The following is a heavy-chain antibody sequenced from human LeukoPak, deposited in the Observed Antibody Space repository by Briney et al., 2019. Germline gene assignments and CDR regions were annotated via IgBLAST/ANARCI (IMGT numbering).Heavy chain of an antibody. Sequence: GGSLRLSCAASGFTFSSYWMHWVRQAPGKGLVWVSRINSGGSSTSYADSVKGRFTISRDNAKNTLYLRMNSLRAEDTAVYYCAKFLPTHIVVANYYFDYWGQEPWSPSPQ. CDR1: GFTFSSYW. CDR3: AKFLPTHIVVANYYFDY. J-gene: IGHJ4*01. D-gene: IGHD2-21*01. CDR2: INSGGSST. V-gene: IGHV3-74*01.